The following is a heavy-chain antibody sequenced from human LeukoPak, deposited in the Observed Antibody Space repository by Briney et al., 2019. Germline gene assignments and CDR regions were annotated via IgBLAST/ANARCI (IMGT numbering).Heavy chain of an antibody. D-gene: IGHD3-9*01. Sequence: SETLSLTCTVSGGSISSYYWSWIRQPLGKGLEWIGYIYYSGSTNYNPSLKSRVTISVDTSKNQFSLRLSSVTGADTAVYYSARGGGEYYDILTGYYTEGIDYWGQGTLVTVSS. J-gene: IGHJ4*02. CDR3: ARGGGEYYDILTGYYTEGIDY. CDR1: GGSISSYY. CDR2: IYYSGST. V-gene: IGHV4-59*01.